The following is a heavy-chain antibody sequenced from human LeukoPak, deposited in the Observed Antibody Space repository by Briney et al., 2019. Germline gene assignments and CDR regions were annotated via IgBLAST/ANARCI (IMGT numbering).Heavy chain of an antibody. J-gene: IGHJ4*02. CDR1: GYTFTSYD. Sequence: ASVKVSCKASGYTFTSYDINWVRQATGQGLEWMGWMNPNSGNTGYAQKFQGRVTMTRNTSISTAYMELSSLRAEDTAVYYCAKVFYGSGSYRTTNPDYWGQGTLVTVSS. CDR2: MNPNSGNT. D-gene: IGHD3-10*01. CDR3: AKVFYGSGSYRTTNPDY. V-gene: IGHV1-8*01.